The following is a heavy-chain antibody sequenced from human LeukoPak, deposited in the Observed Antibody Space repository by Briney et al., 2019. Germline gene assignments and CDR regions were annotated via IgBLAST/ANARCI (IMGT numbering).Heavy chain of an antibody. D-gene: IGHD3-16*01. CDR3: AKDRLGVTTCFDY. CDR2: ISGSGGST. CDR1: GFTFSNSA. Sequence: AGGSLRLSCGASGFTFSNSAMSWVRQAPGKGLEWVSTISGSGGSTYYADSVKGRFTISRDNSKNTLYLQMNSLRAEDTAVYYCAKDRLGVTTCFDYWGQGILVTVSS. V-gene: IGHV3-23*01. J-gene: IGHJ4*02.